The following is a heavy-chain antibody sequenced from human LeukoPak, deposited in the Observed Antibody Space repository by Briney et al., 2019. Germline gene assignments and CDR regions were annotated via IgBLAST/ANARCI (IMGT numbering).Heavy chain of an antibody. D-gene: IGHD6-13*01. V-gene: IGHV4-61*02. CDR1: GGSISSGSYY. J-gene: IGHJ3*02. CDR3: ARALQLDAFDI. Sequence: NPSETLSLTCTVSGGSISSGSYYWSWLRQPAGKGLEWIGRIYTTGSTNYIPSLKSRVTISLDTSKNQFSLKLSSVTAADTAVYYCARALQLDAFDIWAKGQWSPSLQ. CDR2: IYTTGST.